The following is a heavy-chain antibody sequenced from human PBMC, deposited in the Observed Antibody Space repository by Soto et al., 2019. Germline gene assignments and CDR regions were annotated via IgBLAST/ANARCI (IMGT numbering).Heavy chain of an antibody. J-gene: IGHJ6*02. CDR3: ARREGVDTAMAMDV. D-gene: IGHD5-18*01. CDR2: IDPSDSYT. Sequence: PGESLKISCKGSGYSFTSYWISWVRQMPGKGLEWMGRIDPSDSYTNYSPSFQGHVTISADKSISTAYLQWNSLKASDTAMYYCARREGVDTAMAMDVWGQGTTVTVSS. CDR1: GYSFTSYW. V-gene: IGHV5-10-1*01.